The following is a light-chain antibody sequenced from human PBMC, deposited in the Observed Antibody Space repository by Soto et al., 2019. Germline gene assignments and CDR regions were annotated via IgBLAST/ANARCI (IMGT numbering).Light chain of an antibody. J-gene: IGKJ1*01. CDR2: ETS. CDR3: QKYNSFPWT. Sequence: IQMTQSPSSLSASVEDRVIITFRASQSISDWLAWYQQKGGKAPKLLIYETSSLESGVPTRFSGSRSGTEFTLTISSLQPDDFATYYCQKYNSFPWTFGEGTKVDIK. CDR1: QSISDW. V-gene: IGKV1-5*03.